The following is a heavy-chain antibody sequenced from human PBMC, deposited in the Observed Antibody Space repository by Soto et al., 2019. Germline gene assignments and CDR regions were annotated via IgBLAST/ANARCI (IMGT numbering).Heavy chain of an antibody. CDR2: INHSGST. V-gene: IGHV4-34*01. CDR1: GGSFSGYY. Sequence: QVQLQQCGAGLLKPSETLSLTCAVYGGSFSGYYWSWIRQPPWNGLEWVGEINHSGSTNYNPSIKSRFTISVGASKNQCSRRLSSVTAAATGVYYCARGQVWRGYSSGWWRYWGQGTLVTVSS. D-gene: IGHD6-19*01. CDR3: ARGQVWRGYSSGWWRY. J-gene: IGHJ4*02.